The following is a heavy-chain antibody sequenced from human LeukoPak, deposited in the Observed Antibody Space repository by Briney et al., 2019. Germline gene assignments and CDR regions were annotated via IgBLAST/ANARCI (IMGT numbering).Heavy chain of an antibody. D-gene: IGHD3-16*02. V-gene: IGHV3-21*01. Sequence: PGGSLRLSCAASGFTFSSYGMSWVRQAPGKGLEWVSSISSSSSYIYYADSVKGRFAISRDNAKNSLYLQMNSLRAEDTAVYYCARVGSYRAYYFDYWGQGTLVTVSS. CDR2: ISSSSSYI. CDR1: GFTFSSYG. J-gene: IGHJ4*02. CDR3: ARVGSYRAYYFDY.